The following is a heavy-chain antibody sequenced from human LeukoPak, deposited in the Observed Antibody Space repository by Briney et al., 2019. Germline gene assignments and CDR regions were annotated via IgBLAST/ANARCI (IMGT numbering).Heavy chain of an antibody. V-gene: IGHV3-7*01. J-gene: IGHJ4*02. CDR2: INQDGSQK. CDR3: ARGAVAGLDY. D-gene: IGHD6-19*01. Sequence: GGSLRLSCAASGFTFGSCWMNWVRQTPGKGLEWVANINQDGSQKFYVDSVKGRFTISRDNANNSLYLQMNSLRAEDTAVYYCARGAVAGLDYWGQGTLVTVSS. CDR1: GFTFGSCW.